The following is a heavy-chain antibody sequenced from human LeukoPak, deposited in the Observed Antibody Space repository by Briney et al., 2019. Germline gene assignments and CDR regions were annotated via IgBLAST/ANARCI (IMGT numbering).Heavy chain of an antibody. CDR3: ARAADFWGSYPIYYFDY. Sequence: SETLSLTCTVSGGSISSGSYYWSWIRQPAGKGLEWIERIYTSGSTNYNASLKSRVTISVDTSKNQFSLKLTSVTAADTAVYYCARAADFWGSYPIYYFDYWGQGTLVTVSS. CDR2: IYTSGST. CDR1: GGSISSGSYY. D-gene: IGHD3-3*01. J-gene: IGHJ4*02. V-gene: IGHV4-61*02.